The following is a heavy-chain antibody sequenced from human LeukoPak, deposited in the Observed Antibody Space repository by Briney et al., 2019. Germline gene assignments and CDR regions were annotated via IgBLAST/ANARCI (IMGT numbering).Heavy chain of an antibody. V-gene: IGHV1-2*02. CDR3: ARAVPYYFGSGSTEEFDY. Sequence: ASVKVSCKASGYTFTGYYMHWVRQAPGQGLEWMGWINPNSGGTNYAQKFQGRVTMTRDTSISTAYMELSRLRSDDTAVYYCARAVPYYFGSGSTEEFDYWGQGTLVTVSS. D-gene: IGHD3-10*01. CDR2: INPNSGGT. CDR1: GYTFTGYY. J-gene: IGHJ4*02.